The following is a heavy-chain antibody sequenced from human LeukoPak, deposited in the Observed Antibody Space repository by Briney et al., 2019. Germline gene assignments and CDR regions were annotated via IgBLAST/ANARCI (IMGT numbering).Heavy chain of an antibody. CDR2: IYYSGST. V-gene: IGHV4-59*01. Sequence: PSETLSLTCTVSGVSITSYYWNWIRQPPGKGLEWIGYIYYSGSTVYNPSLKSRVTISIDASKNQFSLTVSSVTAADTAIYYCARDILDVGATHYFDYWGQGSLLTVSS. J-gene: IGHJ4*02. D-gene: IGHD1-26*01. CDR1: GVSITSYY. CDR3: ARDILDVGATHYFDY.